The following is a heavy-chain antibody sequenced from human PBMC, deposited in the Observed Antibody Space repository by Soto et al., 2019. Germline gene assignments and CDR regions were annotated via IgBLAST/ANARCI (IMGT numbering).Heavy chain of an antibody. CDR3: ARPLWRNDYNWASFDL. Sequence: QVQLVESGGGVVQPGRSLRLSCAASGFTFSSYAMHWVRQAPGKGLEWVAVISYDGSNKYYADSVKGRLTISRDNSKNSLYLQMNSLRAEDTSVYYCARPLWRNDYNWASFDLWGRSTLVTVSS. CDR2: ISYDGSNK. D-gene: IGHD4-4*01. V-gene: IGHV3-30-3*01. CDR1: GFTFSSYA. J-gene: IGHJ2*01.